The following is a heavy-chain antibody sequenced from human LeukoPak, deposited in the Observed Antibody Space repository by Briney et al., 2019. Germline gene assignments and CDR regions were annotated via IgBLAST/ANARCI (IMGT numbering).Heavy chain of an antibody. V-gene: IGHV3-74*01. CDR3: ARVVPKKYYFDY. CDR2: IDNDGSDT. D-gene: IGHD4/OR15-4a*01. CDR1: GFTFSSYW. J-gene: IGHJ4*02. Sequence: GGSLTLSCAASGFTFSSYWIHWVRQAPGKGLAWVSRIDNDGSDTIFADSVKGRFTLSRDNAKNTVYLQMNSLRAEDTAVYYCARVVPKKYYFDYWGQGTLVTVSS.